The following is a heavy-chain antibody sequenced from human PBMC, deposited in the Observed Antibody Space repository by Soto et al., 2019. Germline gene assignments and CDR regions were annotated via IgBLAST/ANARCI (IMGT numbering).Heavy chain of an antibody. Sequence: QVQLVQSGAEVKKPGSSVKVSCKASGGTFSSYAISWVRQAPGQGLEWMGGIIPIFGTANYAQKFQGRVTINADESTRTAYMELSSLRSEDTAVYYCARDVSSPYDSSGYYYSWGQGTLVTVSS. V-gene: IGHV1-69*01. CDR3: ARDVSSPYDSSGYYYS. D-gene: IGHD3-22*01. CDR2: IIPIFGTA. J-gene: IGHJ4*02. CDR1: GGTFSSYA.